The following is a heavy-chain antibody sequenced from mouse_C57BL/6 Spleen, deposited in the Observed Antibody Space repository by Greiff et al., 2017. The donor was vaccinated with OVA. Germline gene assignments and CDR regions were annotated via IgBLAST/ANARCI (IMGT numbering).Heavy chain of an antibody. CDR2: INPNNGGT. J-gene: IGHJ3*01. Sequence: VQLQQSGPELVKPGASVKISCKASGYTFTDYYMNWVKQSHGKSLEWIGDINPNNGGTSYNQKFKGKATLTVDKSSSTAYMELRSLTSEDSAVYYCARSGLYYGSSGFAYWGQGTLVTVSA. CDR3: ARSGLYYGSSGFAY. D-gene: IGHD1-1*01. V-gene: IGHV1-26*01. CDR1: GYTFTDYY.